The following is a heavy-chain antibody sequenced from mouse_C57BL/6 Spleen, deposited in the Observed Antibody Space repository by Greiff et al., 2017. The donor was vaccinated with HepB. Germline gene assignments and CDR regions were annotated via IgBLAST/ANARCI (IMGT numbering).Heavy chain of an antibody. CDR2: ISSGSSTI. CDR1: GFTFSDYG. J-gene: IGHJ1*03. CDR3: ARDGYYLTFSWYFDV. V-gene: IGHV5-17*01. D-gene: IGHD2-3*01. Sequence: EVKLMESGGGLVKPGGSLKLSCAASGFTFSDYGMHWVRQAPEKGLEWVAYISSGSSTIYYADTVKGRFTISRDNAKNTLFLQMTSLRSEDTAMYYCARDGYYLTFSWYFDVWGTGTTVTVSS.